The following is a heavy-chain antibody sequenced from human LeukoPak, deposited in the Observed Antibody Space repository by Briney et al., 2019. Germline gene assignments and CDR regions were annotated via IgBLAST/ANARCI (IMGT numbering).Heavy chain of an antibody. V-gene: IGHV1-46*01. Sequence: ASVKVSCKASGYTFTSYYMHWVRQAPGQGLEWMGIINPSGGSTSYAQKLQGRVTMTRNMSTSTVYMELSSLRSEDTAVYYCARDSQFHYYGTWGQGTLVTVSS. J-gene: IGHJ4*02. D-gene: IGHD3-10*01. CDR2: INPSGGST. CDR3: ARDSQFHYYGT. CDR1: GYTFTSYY.